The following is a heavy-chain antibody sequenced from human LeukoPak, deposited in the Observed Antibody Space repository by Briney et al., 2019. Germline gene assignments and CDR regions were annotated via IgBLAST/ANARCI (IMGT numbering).Heavy chain of an antibody. CDR2: IKEDENEK. J-gene: IGHJ4*02. Sequence: GGSLRLSCVASGFTYNTYWMSWIRQAPGKGLEWVANIKEDENEKRYGDSVKGRFIISRDNAQNSMYLQMNNLGAEDTALYYCTRAGPYGSGRRDYWGRGTLVTVSS. D-gene: IGHD3-10*01. V-gene: IGHV3-7*01. CDR1: GFTYNTYW. CDR3: TRAGPYGSGRRDY.